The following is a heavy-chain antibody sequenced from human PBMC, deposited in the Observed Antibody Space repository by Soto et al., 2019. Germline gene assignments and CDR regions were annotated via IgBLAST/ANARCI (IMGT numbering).Heavy chain of an antibody. D-gene: IGHD5-12*01. CDR3: ARGYSGYEFYYYYYYGMDV. V-gene: IGHV3-48*03. J-gene: IGHJ6*02. CDR1: SLSLSRSE. CDR2: ISSSGSTI. Sequence: GSRRLSSVVSSLSLSRSEIVWVRQGPGKGLEWVSYISSSGSTIYYADSVKGRFTISRDNAKNSLYLQMNRLSAEDTAVYYCARGYSGYEFYYYYYYGMDVWGQGTTVTVSS.